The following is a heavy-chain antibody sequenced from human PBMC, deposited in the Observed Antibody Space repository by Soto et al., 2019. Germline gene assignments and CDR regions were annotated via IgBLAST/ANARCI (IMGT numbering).Heavy chain of an antibody. CDR3: ARGWRRSVVPAAISWFDP. J-gene: IGHJ5*02. CDR1: GGPFSGYY. V-gene: IGHV4-34*01. Sequence: SETLSLTCAVYGGPFSGYYWSWIRQPPGKGLEWIGEINHSGSTNYNPSLKSRVTISVDTSKNQFSLKLSSVTAADTAVYYCARGWRRSVVPAAISWFDPWGQGTLVTVSS. D-gene: IGHD2-2*02. CDR2: INHSGST.